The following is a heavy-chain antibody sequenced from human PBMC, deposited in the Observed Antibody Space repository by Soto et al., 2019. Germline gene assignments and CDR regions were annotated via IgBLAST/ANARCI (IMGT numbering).Heavy chain of an antibody. CDR3: ARGLTTLPVIAFEI. J-gene: IGHJ3*02. V-gene: IGHV2-5*01. D-gene: IGHD1-1*01. Sequence: QGTLKESGPTLVKPTQTLTLTCSFSGFSLSTSGVGVGWLRQSPGKALEWLALIYWSGDEHYRPSLKSRLSIIKDNSKNNVILIMTHMDTVDRATYYCARGLTTLPVIAFEIRGQGIMVTVYS. CDR1: GFSLSTSGVG. CDR2: IYWSGDE.